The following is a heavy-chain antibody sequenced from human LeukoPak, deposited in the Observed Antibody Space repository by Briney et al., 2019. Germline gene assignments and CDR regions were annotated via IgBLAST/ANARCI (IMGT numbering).Heavy chain of an antibody. CDR2: IKQDGGEK. Sequence: GGSLRLSCAASGFTFSGYWMTWVRQAPGKGLEWVANIKQDGGEKYYVDSVKGRFTIFRDNAKNSLYLQMNSLRAEDTAVYSCARERGITFGGVIVIPRGGFDYWGQGTLVTVSS. J-gene: IGHJ4*02. D-gene: IGHD3-16*02. V-gene: IGHV3-7*01. CDR1: GFTFSGYW. CDR3: ARERGITFGGVIVIPRGGFDY.